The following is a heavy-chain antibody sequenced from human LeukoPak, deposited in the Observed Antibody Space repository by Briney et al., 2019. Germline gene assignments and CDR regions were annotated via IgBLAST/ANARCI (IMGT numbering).Heavy chain of an antibody. J-gene: IGHJ4*02. D-gene: IGHD3-22*01. CDR2: IYTSGST. V-gene: IGHV4-59*10. Sequence: SETLSLTCAVYGGSFSGYYWSWIRQPAGKGLEWIGRIYTSGSTNYNPSLKSRVTMSVDTSKNQFSLKLSSVTAADTAVYYCARVADSSGYFDYWGQGTLVTVSS. CDR1: GGSFSGYY. CDR3: ARVADSSGYFDY.